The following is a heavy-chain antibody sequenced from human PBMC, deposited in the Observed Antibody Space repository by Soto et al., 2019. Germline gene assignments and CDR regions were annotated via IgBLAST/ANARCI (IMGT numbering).Heavy chain of an antibody. D-gene: IGHD6-13*01. CDR3: AKRVGRDSSSWHDAFDI. CDR1: GFTFSSYG. J-gene: IGHJ3*02. CDR2: ISYDGSNK. Sequence: QVQLVESGGGVVQPGRSLRLSCAASGFTFSSYGMHWVRQAPGKGLEWVAVISYDGSNKYYADSVKGRFTISRDNSKNTLYLQMNSVRAEDTAVYYCAKRVGRDSSSWHDAFDIWGQGTMVTVSS. V-gene: IGHV3-30*18.